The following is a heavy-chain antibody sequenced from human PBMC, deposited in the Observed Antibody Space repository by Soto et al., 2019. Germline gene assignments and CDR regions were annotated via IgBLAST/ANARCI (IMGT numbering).Heavy chain of an antibody. CDR3: ARGPSGDKVDS. J-gene: IGHJ4*02. CDR1: GGSISTVNYW. CDR2: IHNGGST. Sequence: QVQLQESGPGLVKPSQTLSLTCTVSGGSISTVNYWWSWIRQSPDMGLEWIGHIHNGGSTYNNPSLESRVTMSVDTSKNQLSLTLSSVSAADTAVYSCARGPSGDKVDSWGQGTLVTVSS. D-gene: IGHD7-27*01. V-gene: IGHV4-30-4*01.